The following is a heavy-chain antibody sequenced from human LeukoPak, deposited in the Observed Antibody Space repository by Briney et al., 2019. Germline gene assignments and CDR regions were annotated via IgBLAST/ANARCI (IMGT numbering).Heavy chain of an antibody. Sequence: GGSLRLSCAASGFTFSSYSMNWVRQAPGKGLEWVSSISSSSSYIYYADSVKGRFTIPRDNAKNSLYLQMNSLRAEDTAVYYCARDTDYGGNPPDYWGQGTLVTVSS. CDR2: ISSSSSYI. CDR1: GFTFSSYS. CDR3: ARDTDYGGNPPDY. J-gene: IGHJ4*02. V-gene: IGHV3-21*01. D-gene: IGHD4-23*01.